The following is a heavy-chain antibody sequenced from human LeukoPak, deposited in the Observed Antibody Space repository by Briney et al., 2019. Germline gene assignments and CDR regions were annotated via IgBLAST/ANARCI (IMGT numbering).Heavy chain of an antibody. CDR3: ARRHDSYYYYYIDV. CDR2: LYHSDSA. V-gene: IGHV4-38-2*01. J-gene: IGHJ6*03. CDR1: GYSISNGYY. Sequence: PSETLSLTCAVSGYSISNGYYWVWIRQPPGRGLEWIGSLYHSDSAYYNTSLRSRVSMSVDTSKNQFSLTLSFVTAADTAVYYCARRHDSYYYYYIDVWGSGPTVTVSS.